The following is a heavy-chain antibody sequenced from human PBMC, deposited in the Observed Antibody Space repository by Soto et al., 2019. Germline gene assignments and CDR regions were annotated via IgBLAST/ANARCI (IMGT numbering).Heavy chain of an antibody. CDR3: RYSYGPSDSPDI. J-gene: IGHJ3*02. D-gene: IGHD5-12*01. Sequence: SETLSLTCTVSGGSISSHGYYWTWIRQHPGKGLEWIGFIYYTGDTHYNPSLESRTTISIDTSRKQLSLRLSSVTAADTAIYYCRYSYGPSDSPDIWGQGTTVTVSS. CDR2: IYYTGDT. CDR1: GGSISSHGYY. V-gene: IGHV4-31*03.